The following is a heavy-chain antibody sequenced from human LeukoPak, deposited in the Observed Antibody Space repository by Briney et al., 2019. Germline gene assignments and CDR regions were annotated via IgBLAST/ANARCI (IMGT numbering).Heavy chain of an antibody. CDR2: INHSGST. CDR3: ARIRNWFDP. V-gene: IGHV4-34*01. D-gene: IGHD3-16*01. Sequence: SETLSLTCAVYGGSFSGYYWNWIRQPPGEGLEWIGEINHSGSTNYNPSLKSRVTISVDTSKNQFSLKLRFVTAADTAVYYCARIRNWFDPWGQGTLVTVSS. J-gene: IGHJ5*02. CDR1: GGSFSGYY.